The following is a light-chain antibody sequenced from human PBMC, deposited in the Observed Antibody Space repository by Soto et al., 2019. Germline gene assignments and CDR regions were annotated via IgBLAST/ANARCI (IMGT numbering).Light chain of an antibody. CDR2: LGS. Sequence: DIVVTQSPLSLPVTPGEPASISCRSSQSLLHSDGYNYLDWYLQKPGQSPQLLIQLGSMRASGVHDRFSGSVSGTDFTLKISRVEAEDFGVYYCMQILQIPVTFGPGTKVDI. CDR1: QSLLHSDGYNY. V-gene: IGKV2-28*01. CDR3: MQILQIPVT. J-gene: IGKJ3*01.